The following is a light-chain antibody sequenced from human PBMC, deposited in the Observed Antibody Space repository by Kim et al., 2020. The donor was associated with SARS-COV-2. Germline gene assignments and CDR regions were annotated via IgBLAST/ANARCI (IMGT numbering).Light chain of an antibody. Sequence: VSPGDRATLFCRASQSISSNLAWYQQKPGQTPRLLIYGASTRATGIPTRFSGSGSGTDFTLTISSLQSEDSALYFCQQYNNWPPYTFGQGTKLEI. CDR1: QSISSN. CDR3: QQYNNWPPYT. V-gene: IGKV3-15*01. J-gene: IGKJ2*01. CDR2: GAS.